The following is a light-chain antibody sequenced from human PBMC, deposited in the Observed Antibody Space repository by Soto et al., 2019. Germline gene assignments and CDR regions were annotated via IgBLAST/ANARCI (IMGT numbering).Light chain of an antibody. CDR1: QSVSSW. J-gene: IGKJ1*01. V-gene: IGKV1-5*03. CDR3: QQYNSAWT. Sequence: DIQMTQSPSTLSASVGDRVTITCRASQSVSSWLAWYQQKPGKAPNLLIYTASSLESGVPSRFSGSGSGTEFTLTISSLQPDDFADYYCQQYNSAWTFGQGTTVEIK. CDR2: TAS.